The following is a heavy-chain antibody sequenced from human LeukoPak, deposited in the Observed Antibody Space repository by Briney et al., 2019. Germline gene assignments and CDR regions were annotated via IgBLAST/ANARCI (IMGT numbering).Heavy chain of an antibody. CDR3: ARDLASTSNWEFDF. V-gene: IGHV1-2*06. CDR2: INAKSGGT. J-gene: IGHJ4*02. Sequence: ASVKVSCKASGYTFTDYYIQWVRQAPGQGLEWLGRINAKSGGTEDAQDFQGRVTLTRDTSISTAYMELSSLTSDDTALYYCARDLASTSNWEFDFWGQGAPVTVSP. D-gene: IGHD7-27*01. CDR1: GYTFTDYY.